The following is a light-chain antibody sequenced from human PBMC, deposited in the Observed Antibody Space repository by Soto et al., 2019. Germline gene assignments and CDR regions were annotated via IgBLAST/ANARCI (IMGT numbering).Light chain of an antibody. V-gene: IGKV3-11*01. CDR3: QQRSKWRT. Sequence: EIVLTQSPVTLSSSPGERATLSCRASQSVSGYLAWYQQKPGQAPRLLIYNASKRATGIPARFSGSGFGTDFTLTISSLEPEDFAVYYCQQRSKWRTFGQGTKVDIK. J-gene: IGKJ1*01. CDR2: NAS. CDR1: QSVSGY.